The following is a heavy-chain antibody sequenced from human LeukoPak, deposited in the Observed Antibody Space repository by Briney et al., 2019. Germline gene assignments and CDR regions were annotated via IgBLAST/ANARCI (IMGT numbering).Heavy chain of an antibody. J-gene: IGHJ4*02. V-gene: IGHV3-30*04. CDR3: ARDWGYGSGTYYID. CDR1: GFTFSSHT. D-gene: IGHD3-10*01. CDR2: ILYDGSDK. Sequence: GSLRLSCAASGFTFSSHTLHWVRQAPGKGLESVAVILYDGSDKYYADSVKGRFSISRDNSKNTLYLQMNGLRAEDTAVYYCARDWGYGSGTYYIDWGQGTLVTVSS.